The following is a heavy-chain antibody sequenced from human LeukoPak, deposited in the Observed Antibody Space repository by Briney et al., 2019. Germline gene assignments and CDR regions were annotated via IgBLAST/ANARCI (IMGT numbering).Heavy chain of an antibody. CDR3: ARDEDSSGYLRY. CDR1: GFTFSSYA. D-gene: IGHD3-22*01. CDR2: ISGSGGST. J-gene: IGHJ4*02. Sequence: GGSLRLSCAASGFTFSSYAMSWVRQAPGKGLEWVSAISGSGGSTYYADSVKGRFTISRDNSKNTLYLQMNSLRAEDTAVYYCARDEDSSGYLRYWGQGTLVTVSS. V-gene: IGHV3-23*01.